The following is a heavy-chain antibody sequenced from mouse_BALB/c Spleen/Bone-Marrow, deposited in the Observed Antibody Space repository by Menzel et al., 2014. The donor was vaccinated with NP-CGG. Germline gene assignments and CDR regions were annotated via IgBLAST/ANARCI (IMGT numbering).Heavy chain of an antibody. CDR2: IDPSNGNT. CDR1: DFNFKDTY. J-gene: IGHJ2*01. V-gene: IGHV14-3*02. D-gene: IGHD1-1*01. CDR3: GRVHLLRSRGFDY. Sequence: VQLQQSGAELVKPGASVKLSCTASDFNFKDTYMHWVNQRPEQGLEWIGRIDPSNGNTKYDPKFQGKATITADRSSNTAYQPLHSLLSEATAVYFCGRVHLLRSRGFDYWGQGTPLTVSS.